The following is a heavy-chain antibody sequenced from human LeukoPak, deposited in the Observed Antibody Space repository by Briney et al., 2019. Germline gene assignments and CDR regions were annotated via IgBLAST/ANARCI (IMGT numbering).Heavy chain of an antibody. CDR1: GFTFSSYS. CDR2: ISSSSSYI. CDR3: ARAQNWNGGYFDY. J-gene: IGHJ4*02. D-gene: IGHD1-1*01. V-gene: IGHV3-21*01. Sequence: GGSLRLSCAASGFTFSSYSMNWVRQAPGKGLEWVSSISSSSSYIYYADSVKGRFTISRDNAKNSLYLQMNSLRAEDTAVYYCARAQNWNGGYFDYWGQGTLVTVSS.